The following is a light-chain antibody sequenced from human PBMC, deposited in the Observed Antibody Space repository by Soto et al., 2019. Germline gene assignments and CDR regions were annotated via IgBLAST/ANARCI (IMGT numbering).Light chain of an antibody. CDR2: DTS. Sequence: EIVLTQSPAPLALSPRETATLSCRASQSVSTYLAWYQHKPGQAPRLLIYDTSNRATGIPARFSGSGSGTDFILTISSLESEDFGVYYCQQRSSWPLTFGGGTKGEIK. J-gene: IGKJ4*01. CDR3: QQRSSWPLT. V-gene: IGKV3-11*01. CDR1: QSVSTY.